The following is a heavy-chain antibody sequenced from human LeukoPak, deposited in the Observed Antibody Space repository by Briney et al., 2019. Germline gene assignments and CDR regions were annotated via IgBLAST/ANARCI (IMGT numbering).Heavy chain of an antibody. Sequence: PGGSLRLSCAASGFTFSDYYMSWIRQAPGKGLEWVSYISSSGSTIYYAGSVKGRFTISRDNAKNSLYLQMNSLRAEDTAVYYCARVDEDIVVVPAAINYWGQGTLVTVSS. J-gene: IGHJ4*02. CDR3: ARVDEDIVVVPAAINY. CDR1: GFTFSDYY. V-gene: IGHV3-11*04. D-gene: IGHD2-2*02. CDR2: ISSSGSTI.